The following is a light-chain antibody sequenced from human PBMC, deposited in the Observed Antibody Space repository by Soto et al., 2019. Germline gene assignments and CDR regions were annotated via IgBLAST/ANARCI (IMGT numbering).Light chain of an antibody. Sequence: EIVLTQSPGTLSLSPGERATLSCRASQSVSVHLAWYQQIPGQAPRLLIYDASNRATGIPARFSGSGSGTDFTLTSSRLEPEDFAVYHCVQRTTWPWTCGQGSKVEIK. CDR3: VQRTTWPWT. J-gene: IGKJ1*01. CDR1: QSVSVH. V-gene: IGKV3-11*01. CDR2: DAS.